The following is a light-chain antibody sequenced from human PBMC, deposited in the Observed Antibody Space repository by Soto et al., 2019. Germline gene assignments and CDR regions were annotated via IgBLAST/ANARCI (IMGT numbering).Light chain of an antibody. CDR3: QQYSNWPQT. CDR1: QSVASN. Sequence: EIVMTQSPATLSVSPGDRATLSCRASQSVASNLAWYQHKPGQAPRVLIYRASTRATGIPARFSGSGSGTEFTLTISSLQSEDFAVYYCQQYSNWPQTFGQGTKLEIK. V-gene: IGKV3-15*01. CDR2: RAS. J-gene: IGKJ2*01.